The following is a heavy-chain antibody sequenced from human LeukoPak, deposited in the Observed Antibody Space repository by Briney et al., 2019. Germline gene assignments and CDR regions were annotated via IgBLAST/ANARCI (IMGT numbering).Heavy chain of an antibody. Sequence: ASVKVSCKASGGTFSSYAISWVRQAPGQGLEWMGWISAYNGNTNYAQKLQGRVTMTTDTSTSTAYMELRSLRSDDTAVYYCARDRPYYGSGSSPNFDYWGQGTLVTVSS. CDR3: ARDRPYYGSGSSPNFDY. V-gene: IGHV1-18*01. CDR2: ISAYNGNT. J-gene: IGHJ4*02. CDR1: GGTFSSYA. D-gene: IGHD3-10*01.